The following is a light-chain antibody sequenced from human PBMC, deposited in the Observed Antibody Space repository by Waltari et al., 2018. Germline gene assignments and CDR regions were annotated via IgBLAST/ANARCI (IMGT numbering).Light chain of an antibody. J-gene: IGLJ2*01. V-gene: IGLV1-40*01. Sequence: QSVLTQPPSVSGAPGQRVTISCTGSSSNIGAGYDVHWYQQLPGTAPNLLIYGNSKRPSGVPDRFSGSKSGTSASLAITGLQAGDEADYYCQSYDSSLSGVVFGGGTKLTVL. CDR1: SSNIGAGYD. CDR2: GNS. CDR3: QSYDSSLSGVV.